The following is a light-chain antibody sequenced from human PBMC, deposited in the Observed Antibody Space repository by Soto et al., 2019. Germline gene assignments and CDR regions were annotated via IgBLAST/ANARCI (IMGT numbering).Light chain of an antibody. CDR1: SSDVGGYND. CDR2: DVS. J-gene: IGLJ2*01. V-gene: IGLV2-14*01. Sequence: QSVLTQPASVSGSPGQSITISCTGTSSDVGGYNDVSWYQQHPGKAPKLMIYDVSNRPSGVSNRFSGSKSGNTASLTISGLQAEDEADYYCSSYTSSSTDVVFGGGTKLTVL. CDR3: SSYTSSSTDVV.